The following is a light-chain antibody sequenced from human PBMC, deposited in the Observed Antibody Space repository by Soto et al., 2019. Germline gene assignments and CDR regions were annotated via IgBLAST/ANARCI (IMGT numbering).Light chain of an antibody. CDR3: QQYDSLPYT. V-gene: IGKV1-33*01. J-gene: IGKJ2*01. CDR1: QDIRNY. Sequence: DIQMSQSPSSLSASVGDRVTITCQASQDIRNYLNWYQFKPGNAPKLLIYDASNLETGVPSRFSGSGSGTDFTFTITSLQPEDIATYYCQQYDSLPYTFGQGTKLEIK. CDR2: DAS.